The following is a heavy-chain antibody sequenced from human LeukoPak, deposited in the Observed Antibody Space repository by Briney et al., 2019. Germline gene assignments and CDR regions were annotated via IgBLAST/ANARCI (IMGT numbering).Heavy chain of an antibody. CDR3: ARPGVYCSSTSCPFDY. D-gene: IGHD2-2*01. CDR2: FYYSGGT. CDR1: GGSSSTSSYY. J-gene: IGHJ4*02. V-gene: IGHV4-39*01. Sequence: SETLSLTCTVSGGSSSTSSYYWGGIRLPPEEVLGWIRSFYYSGGTYYNPSLKRRVTISVDTSKNQFSLKLSTVTAADTAVYYCARPGVYCSSTSCPFDYWGQGTLVTVSS.